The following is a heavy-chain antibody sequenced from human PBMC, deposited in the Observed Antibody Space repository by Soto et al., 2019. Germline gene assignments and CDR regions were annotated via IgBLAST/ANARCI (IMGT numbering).Heavy chain of an antibody. CDR3: ARDSALGVVTAIRYDAFDI. CDR2: ISYDGSNK. CDR1: GFTFSSYA. Sequence: PGGSLRLSCAASGFTFSSYAMHWVRQAPGKGLEWVAVISYDGSNKYYADSVKGRFTISRDNSKNTLYLQMNSLRAEDTAVYYCARDSALGVVTAIRYDAFDIWGQGTMVTVSS. J-gene: IGHJ3*02. D-gene: IGHD2-21*02. V-gene: IGHV3-30-3*01.